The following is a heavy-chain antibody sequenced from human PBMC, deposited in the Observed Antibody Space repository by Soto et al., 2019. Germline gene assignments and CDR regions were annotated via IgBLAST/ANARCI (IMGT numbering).Heavy chain of an antibody. V-gene: IGHV1-46*01. Sequence: QVQLVQSGAEVKKPGASVKVSCKASGYTFTSYYMHWVLQAPGQGLEWMGIINPSGGSTSYAQKFQGRVTMTRDTSTSTVYMELSSLRSEDKAVKYWTRVGITYDGTDVWGQGTTVTV. CDR1: GYTFTSYY. D-gene: IGHD1-20*01. CDR3: TRVGITYDGTDV. J-gene: IGHJ6*02. CDR2: INPSGGST.